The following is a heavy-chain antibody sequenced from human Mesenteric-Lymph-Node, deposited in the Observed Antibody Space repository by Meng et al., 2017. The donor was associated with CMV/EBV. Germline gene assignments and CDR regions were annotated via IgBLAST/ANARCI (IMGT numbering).Heavy chain of an antibody. J-gene: IGHJ3*02. Sequence: KVSCKGSGYTFTTYWIGWVRQMPGKGLEWMGIIYPCDSDTRYSPSFQGQVTISADKSISTAYLQWSSLKASDTAMYYCARASSGPTDGAFDIWGQGTMVTVSS. CDR1: GYTFTTYW. CDR3: ARASSGPTDGAFDI. CDR2: IYPCDSDT. D-gene: IGHD6-19*01. V-gene: IGHV5-51*01.